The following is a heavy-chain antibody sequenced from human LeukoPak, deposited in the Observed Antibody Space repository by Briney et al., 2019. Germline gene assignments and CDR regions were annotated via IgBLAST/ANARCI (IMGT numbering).Heavy chain of an antibody. V-gene: IGHV3-30*18. D-gene: IGHD5-18*01. J-gene: IGHJ4*02. Sequence: GGSLRLSCAASGFTFSSYGMHWVRQAPGKGLEWVAVISYDGSNKYYADSVKGRFTISRDNSKNTLYLQMNSLRAEDTAVYYCAKRDTAMAFDYWGQGTLVTVSS. CDR3: AKRDTAMAFDY. CDR2: ISYDGSNK. CDR1: GFTFSSYG.